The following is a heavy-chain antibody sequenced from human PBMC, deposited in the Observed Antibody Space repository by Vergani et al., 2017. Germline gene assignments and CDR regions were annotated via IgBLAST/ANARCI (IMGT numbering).Heavy chain of an antibody. Sequence: QVQLVQSGAEVKKPGSSVKVSCKASGATFRSNTISWVRQVPGQGLEWMGRIIPVLGKTKYAQDFQGRLTITADTSTSTAYMELTSLRSQDTAVYYCARDHRWYGGDTEDYCYGMDVWGQGTTVTVSS. D-gene: IGHD2-21*02. CDR1: GATFRSNT. J-gene: IGHJ6*02. CDR2: IIPVLGKT. CDR3: ARDHRWYGGDTEDYCYGMDV. V-gene: IGHV1-69*08.